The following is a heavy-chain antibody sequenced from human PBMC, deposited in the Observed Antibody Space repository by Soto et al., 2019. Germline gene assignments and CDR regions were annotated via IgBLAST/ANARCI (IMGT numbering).Heavy chain of an antibody. Sequence: EVQLVESGGGLIQPGGSLRLSCAASGFSVSDNYMNWVRQAPGKGLQWVSLLYAGGATFYADSVKGRFTISRDSSNNNLYRQMDSLRAEDKAVYYCAGHGANGYGDPNDALDIWGQGTVVSVSS. J-gene: IGHJ3*02. CDR3: AGHGANGYGDPNDALDI. CDR2: LYAGGAT. V-gene: IGHV3-53*01. D-gene: IGHD4-17*01. CDR1: GFSVSDNY.